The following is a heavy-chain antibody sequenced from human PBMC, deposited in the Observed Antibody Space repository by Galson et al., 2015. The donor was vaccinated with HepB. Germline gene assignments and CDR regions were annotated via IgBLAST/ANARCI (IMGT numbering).Heavy chain of an antibody. V-gene: IGHV3-21*01. CDR3: ARTIKWELLGGAFDI. Sequence: SLRLSCAASGFTFSSYSMNWVRQAPGKGLEWVSSISSSSSYIYYADSVKGRFTISRDNAKNSPYLQMNSLRAEDTAVYYCARTIKWELLGGAFDIWGQGTMVTVSS. CDR1: GFTFSSYS. J-gene: IGHJ3*02. CDR2: ISSSSSYI. D-gene: IGHD1-26*01.